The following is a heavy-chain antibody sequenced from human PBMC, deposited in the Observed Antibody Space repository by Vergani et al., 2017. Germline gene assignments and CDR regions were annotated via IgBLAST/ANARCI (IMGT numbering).Heavy chain of an antibody. CDR1: GYTFTSYG. J-gene: IGHJ3*02. Sequence: QVQLVQSGAEVKKPGASVKVSCKASGYTFTSYGISWVRQAPGQGLEWMGWISAYNGNTNYAQKLQGRVTMTTDTSTSTAHMELSSLRSDDTAVYYCATSTSPYYYDSSGYPDAFDIWGQGTMVTVSS. CDR3: ATSTSPYYYDSSGYPDAFDI. D-gene: IGHD3-22*01. V-gene: IGHV1-18*01. CDR2: ISAYNGNT.